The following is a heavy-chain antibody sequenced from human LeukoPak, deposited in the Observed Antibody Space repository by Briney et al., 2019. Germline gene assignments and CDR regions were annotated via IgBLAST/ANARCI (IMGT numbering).Heavy chain of an antibody. D-gene: IGHD2-15*01. CDR1: GGSISSSSYY. Sequence: SETLSLTCTVSGGSISSSSYYWGWIRQPPGKGLEWIGSIYYSGSTYYNPSLKSRVTISVDTSKNQFSLKLSSVTAADTAVYYCARDNCSGGSCYPGQYYFDYWGQGTLVTVSS. J-gene: IGHJ4*02. CDR3: ARDNCSGGSCYPGQYYFDY. V-gene: IGHV4-39*07. CDR2: IYYSGST.